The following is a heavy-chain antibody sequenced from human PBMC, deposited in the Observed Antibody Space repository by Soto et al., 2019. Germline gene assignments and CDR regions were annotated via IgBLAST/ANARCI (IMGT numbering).Heavy chain of an antibody. CDR2: IWYDGSNK. CDR3: ARVTSIYYYYYGMDV. CDR1: GFTFSSYG. V-gene: IGHV3-33*01. J-gene: IGHJ6*02. Sequence: QVQLVESGGGVVQPGRSLRLSCAASGFTFSSYGMHWVRQAPGKGLEWVAVIWYDGSNKYYADSVKGRFTISRDNSKNTLYLQMNSLRAEDTAVYYCARVTSIYYYYYGMDVWGQGTTVTVSS.